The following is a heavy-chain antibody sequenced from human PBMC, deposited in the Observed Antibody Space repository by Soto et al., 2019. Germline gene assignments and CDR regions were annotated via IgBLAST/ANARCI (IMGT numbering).Heavy chain of an antibody. D-gene: IGHD2-8*01. Sequence: EVQLLESGGGLVQPGGSLRLSCAASGFTFSSYAMSWVRQAPGKGLEWVSAISGSGGSTYYADSVKGRFTISRDNAKNTLYLPMNSLRAEDTAVYYCARANRTNGVCGDYWGQGTLVTVSS. CDR1: GFTFSSYA. J-gene: IGHJ4*02. V-gene: IGHV3-23*01. CDR3: ARANRTNGVCGDY. CDR2: ISGSGGST.